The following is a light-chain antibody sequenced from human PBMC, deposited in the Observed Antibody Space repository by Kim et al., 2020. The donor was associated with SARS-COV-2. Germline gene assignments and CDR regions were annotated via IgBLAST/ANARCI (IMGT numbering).Light chain of an antibody. Sequence: GEFVTISCPATTNTFGGFNYVSWYQHHPGKAPEFIIHDVTTRPSGVPLRFSGSKSGNTASLTISGLQAEDEADYYCCSYAGSYTWVFGGGTQLTVL. J-gene: IGLJ3*02. CDR1: TNTFGGFNY. V-gene: IGLV2-11*01. CDR2: DVT. CDR3: CSYAGSYTWV.